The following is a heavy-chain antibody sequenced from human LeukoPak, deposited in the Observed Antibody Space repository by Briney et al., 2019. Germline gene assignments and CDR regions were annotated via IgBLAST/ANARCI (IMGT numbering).Heavy chain of an antibody. Sequence: RGSLRLSCAASGFTFDDYAMHWVRHAPGKGLEWVSLIRWDGGSTYYADSVRGRFTISRDNSKNSLYLQMNRLRAEDTALYYCAKDIVSAGYSSPDYWGQGTLVTVSS. CDR1: GFTFDDYA. CDR2: IRWDGGST. CDR3: AKDIVSAGYSSPDY. V-gene: IGHV3-43D*03. D-gene: IGHD6-19*01. J-gene: IGHJ4*02.